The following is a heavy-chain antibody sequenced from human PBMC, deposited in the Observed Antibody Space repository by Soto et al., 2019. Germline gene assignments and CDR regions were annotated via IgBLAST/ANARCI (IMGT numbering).Heavy chain of an antibody. CDR1: GGSISSSSYY. CDR3: ARGRGIAAAGTKDFDY. V-gene: IGHV4-39*01. Sequence: SETLSLTCTVSGGSISSSSYYWGWIRQPPGKGLEWIGSIYYSGSTYYNPSLKSRVTISVDTSKNQFSLKLSSVTAADTAVYYCARGRGIAAAGTKDFDYWGQGTLVTVSS. CDR2: IYYSGST. D-gene: IGHD6-13*01. J-gene: IGHJ4*02.